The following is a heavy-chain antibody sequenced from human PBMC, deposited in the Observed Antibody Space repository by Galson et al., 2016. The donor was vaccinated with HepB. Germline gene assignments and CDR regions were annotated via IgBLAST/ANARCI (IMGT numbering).Heavy chain of an antibody. D-gene: IGHD6-13*01. J-gene: IGHJ3*02. Sequence: SLRLSCAASGFTFSSYSMNWVRQALGKGLEWVSSISRSSSYIYYADSVKGRFTISRDNAKNSLYLQMNSLRAEDTAVYYCARGEYSSRPRLKWGALDIWGQGTIVTVSA. CDR2: ISRSSSYI. CDR1: GFTFSSYS. V-gene: IGHV3-21*01. CDR3: ARGEYSSRPRLKWGALDI.